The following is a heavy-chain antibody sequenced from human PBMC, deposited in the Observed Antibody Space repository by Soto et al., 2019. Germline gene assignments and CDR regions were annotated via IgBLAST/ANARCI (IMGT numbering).Heavy chain of an antibody. V-gene: IGHV4-34*01. J-gene: IGHJ5*02. CDR1: GGSFSGYY. CDR2: INHSGST. CDR3: ARGPLYSSGWYWFDP. Sequence: SETLSLTCAVYGGSFSGYYWSWIRQPPGKGLEWIGEINHSGSTNYNPSLKSRVTISVDTSKNQFSLKLSSVTAADTAVYYCARGPLYSSGWYWFDPWGQGTLVTVSS. D-gene: IGHD6-19*01.